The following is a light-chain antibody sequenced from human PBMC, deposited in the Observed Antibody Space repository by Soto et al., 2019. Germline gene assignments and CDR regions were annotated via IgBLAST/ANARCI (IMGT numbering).Light chain of an antibody. Sequence: QSVLTQPPSASGTPGQRVTISCSGSSSNIGTNTVSWYQHLPGTAPKLLIYNNNQRPSGVPDRFSGSKSGTSASRAISGLQSEDEADYYCTAWDDSLSGHFVFGTGTKVTVL. CDR2: NNN. CDR1: SSNIGTNT. CDR3: TAWDDSLSGHFV. J-gene: IGLJ1*01. V-gene: IGLV1-44*01.